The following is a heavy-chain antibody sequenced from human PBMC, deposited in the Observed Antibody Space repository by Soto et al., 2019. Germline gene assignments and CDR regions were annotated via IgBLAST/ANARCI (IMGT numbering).Heavy chain of an antibody. CDR2: IIPILGIA. Sequence: QVRLVQSGAEVKKPGSSVKVSCKASGGTFSSYTISWVRQAPGQGLEWMGRIIPILGIANYAQKFQGRVTITADKSTSTAYMELSSLRSEDTAVYYCASHPKSLAFDYWGQGTLVTVSS. CDR1: GGTFSSYT. V-gene: IGHV1-69*02. J-gene: IGHJ4*02. CDR3: ASHPKSLAFDY.